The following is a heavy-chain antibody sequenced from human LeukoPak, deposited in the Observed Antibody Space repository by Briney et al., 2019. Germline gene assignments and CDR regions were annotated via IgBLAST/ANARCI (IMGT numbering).Heavy chain of an antibody. J-gene: IGHJ4*02. V-gene: IGHV3-23*01. Sequence: EGSLRLSCAASGFTFSSSAMSWVRQAPGKGLEWVSSISGSGSGGSTYYADSVKGRFTISRDNSKNTLYLQMNSLIAEDTAVYYCGKSVYNRFDYLGQGTRVTVSS. CDR3: GKSVYNRFDY. CDR2: ISGSGSGGST. CDR1: GFTFSSSA. D-gene: IGHD5-24*01.